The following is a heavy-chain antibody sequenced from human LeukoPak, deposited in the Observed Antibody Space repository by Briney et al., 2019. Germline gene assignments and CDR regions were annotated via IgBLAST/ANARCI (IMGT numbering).Heavy chain of an antibody. CDR2: IWYDGSNK. D-gene: IGHD1-26*01. CDR3: ARVNSRWEPYLLYY. CDR1: GFTFSSYG. V-gene: IGHV3-33*01. Sequence: GRSLRLSCAASGFTFSSYGMHWVRQAPGKGLEWVAVIWYDGSNKYYADSVKGRFTISRDNSKNTLYLQMNSLRAEDTAVYYCARVNSRWEPYLLYYWGQGTLVTVSS. J-gene: IGHJ4*02.